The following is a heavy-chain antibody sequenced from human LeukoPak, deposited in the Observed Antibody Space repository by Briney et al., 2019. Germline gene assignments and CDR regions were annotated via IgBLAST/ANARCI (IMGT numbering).Heavy chain of an antibody. V-gene: IGHV4-61*05. CDR3: ASSLGATPWYFDL. CDR1: GGSISSSSYY. Sequence: SETLSLTCTVSGGSISSSSYYWGWIRQPPGKGLEWIGYIYYSGSTNYNPSLKSRVTISVDTSKNQFSLKLSSVTAADTAVYYCASSLGATPWYFDLWGRGTLVTVSS. CDR2: IYYSGST. J-gene: IGHJ2*01. D-gene: IGHD1-26*01.